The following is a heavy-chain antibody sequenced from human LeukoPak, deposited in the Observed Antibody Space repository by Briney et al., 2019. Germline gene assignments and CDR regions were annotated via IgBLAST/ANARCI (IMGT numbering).Heavy chain of an antibody. CDR1: GFTFSSYA. Sequence: PGGSLRLSCAASGFTFSSYAMNWVRQTPGKGLEGVSCISASGTGTHYADSVKGRFTISRDNSKNTLYLQMNSLRAEDTAVYYCAWDSSGYYLSAYRYWGQGTLVTVSS. V-gene: IGHV3-23*01. D-gene: IGHD3-22*01. CDR2: ISASGTGT. CDR3: AWDSSGYYLSAYRY. J-gene: IGHJ4*02.